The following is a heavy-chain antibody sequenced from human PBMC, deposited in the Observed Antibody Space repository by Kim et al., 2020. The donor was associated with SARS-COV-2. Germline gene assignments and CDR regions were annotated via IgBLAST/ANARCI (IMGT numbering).Heavy chain of an antibody. CDR2: VDHSGTT. J-gene: IGHJ5*02. D-gene: IGHD3-22*01. V-gene: IGHV4-4*02. Sequence: SETLSLTCVVSGASISSSSCWSWVRQPPGKGLEWIGEVDHSGTTSYNVSLKNRVSILVDKSKNQFPLRLTSVSAAATAAYYCARGVSSAWTLRAWFDPWG. CDR3: ARGVSSAWTLRAWFDP. CDR1: GASISSSSC.